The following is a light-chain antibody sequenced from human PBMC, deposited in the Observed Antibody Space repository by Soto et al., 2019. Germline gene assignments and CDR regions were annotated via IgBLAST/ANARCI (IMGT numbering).Light chain of an antibody. CDR3: CSYSRNINANLI. CDR2: GVT. J-gene: IGLJ2*01. V-gene: IGLV2-14*01. CDR1: SSDVGAYNF. Sequence: QSALTQPPSVSGSPGQSITISCTGSSSDVGAYNFVSWYQHLPDKAPKLLIYGVTNRPSGVSGRVSGSKSANTASLTISGLQTGDEAHYYCCSYSRNINANLIFGGGTKLTVL.